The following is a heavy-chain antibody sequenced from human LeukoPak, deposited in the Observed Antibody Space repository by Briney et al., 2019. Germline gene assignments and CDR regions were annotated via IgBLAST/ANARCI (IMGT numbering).Heavy chain of an antibody. Sequence: PGGSLRLSCETSGFSFEDFSVHWVRQAPGRGLEWVSVVNSDSSGKYYADSVKGRFTISRDNSKNSLYLQMNSLRAEDTAVYYCARTLIVVVPAATSSLAVATGNYYYYYMDVWGKGTTVTVSS. CDR1: GFSFEDFS. D-gene: IGHD2-2*01. CDR3: ARTLIVVVPAATSSLAVATGNYYYYYMDV. J-gene: IGHJ6*03. V-gene: IGHV3-43*01. CDR2: VNSDSSGK.